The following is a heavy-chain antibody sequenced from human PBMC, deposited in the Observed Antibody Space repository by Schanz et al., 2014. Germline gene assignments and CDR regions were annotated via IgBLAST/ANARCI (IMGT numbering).Heavy chain of an antibody. CDR1: GGSISSSNW. CDR2: IYHSGRT. V-gene: IGHV4-4*02. Sequence: QVQLQESGPGLVKPSGTLSLTCAVSGGSISSSNWWSWVRQPPGKGLGWIGEIYHSGRTNYNPSLKSRVTVSVDKSSNEWARRRGAGAAADTAVYYCAGGGSAMVRGVMTASYWFFDLWGRGTLVTVSP. J-gene: IGHJ2*01. CDR3: AGGGSAMVRGVMTASYWFFDL. D-gene: IGHD3-10*01.